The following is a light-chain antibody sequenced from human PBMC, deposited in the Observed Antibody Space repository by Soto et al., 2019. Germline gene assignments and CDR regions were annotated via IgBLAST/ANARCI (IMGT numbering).Light chain of an antibody. CDR2: GNN. J-gene: IGLJ2*01. CDR1: SSNIGEGYD. Sequence: QSALTQPPSVSGAPGQRVTISCTGSSSNIGEGYDVHWYQQLPGTAPKLLIYGNNNRPSGVPDRFSGSKSDTSASLAITGLQAEDEAEYSCQSYDSSLSGSAVFGGGTKLTVL. CDR3: QSYDSSLSGSAV. V-gene: IGLV1-40*01.